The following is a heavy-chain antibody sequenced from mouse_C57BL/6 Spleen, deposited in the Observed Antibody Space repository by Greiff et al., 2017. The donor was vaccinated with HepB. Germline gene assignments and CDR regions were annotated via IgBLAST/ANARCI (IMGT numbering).Heavy chain of an antibody. J-gene: IGHJ1*03. CDR2: ISYDGSN. Sequence: VQLKESGPGLVKPSQSLSLTCSVTGYSITSGYYWNWIRQFPGNKLEWMGYISYDGSNNYNPSLKNRISITRDTSKNQFFLKLNSVTTEDTATYYCARNDGYFDVWGTGTTVTVSS. CDR1: GYSITSGYY. CDR3: ARNDGYFDV. V-gene: IGHV3-6*01.